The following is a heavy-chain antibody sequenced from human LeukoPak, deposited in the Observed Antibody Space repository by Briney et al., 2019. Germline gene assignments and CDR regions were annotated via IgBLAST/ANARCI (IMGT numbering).Heavy chain of an antibody. J-gene: IGHJ5*02. CDR3: ARDQRGSSGWYRHNDPNWFDP. D-gene: IGHD6-19*01. CDR1: GGSISSSSYY. Sequence: SETLSLTCTVSGGSISSSSYYWGWIRQPPGKGLEWIGSIYYSGSTYYNPSLKSRVTISVDTSKNQFSLKLSSVTAADTAVYYCARDQRGSSGWYRHNDPNWFDPWGQGTLVTVSS. CDR2: IYYSGST. V-gene: IGHV4-39*07.